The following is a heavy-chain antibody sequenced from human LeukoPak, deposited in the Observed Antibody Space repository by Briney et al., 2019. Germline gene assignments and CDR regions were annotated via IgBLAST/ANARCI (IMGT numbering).Heavy chain of an antibody. CDR2: IYSGGST. CDR1: GFTVSSNY. CDR3: ARDRINYGDSLYYYYGMDV. V-gene: IGHV3-66*01. J-gene: IGHJ6*02. D-gene: IGHD4-17*01. Sequence: GGSLRLSCAASGFTVSSNYMSWVRQAPGKGLEWVSVIYSGGSTYYADSVKGRFTISIDNSKNTLYLQMNSLRAEDTAVYYCARDRINYGDSLYYYYGMDVWGQGTTVTVSS.